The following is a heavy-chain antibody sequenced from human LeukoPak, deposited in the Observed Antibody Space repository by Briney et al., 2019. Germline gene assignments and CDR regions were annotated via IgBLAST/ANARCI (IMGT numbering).Heavy chain of an antibody. CDR1: GFTFSSYE. CDR3: ARDAQYYYGSGSLDY. Sequence: PGGSLRLSCAASGFTFSSYEMNWVRQAPGKGLEWVSYISSSGSTIYYADSVKGRFTISRDNAKNSLYLQMNSLRAEDTAVYYCARDAQYYYGSGSLDYWGQGTLVTVSS. CDR2: ISSSGSTI. V-gene: IGHV3-48*03. J-gene: IGHJ4*02. D-gene: IGHD3-10*01.